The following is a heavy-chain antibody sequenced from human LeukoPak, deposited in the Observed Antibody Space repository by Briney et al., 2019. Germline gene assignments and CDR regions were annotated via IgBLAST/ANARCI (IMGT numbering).Heavy chain of an antibody. Sequence: GGSLTLSCPASGFTFSSHWMSWVRQAPGKGLEWVANIKHDGRVQYCVDSVKGRFTICRDNAKKSLYLQMNSLRGEDTAVYYCARAAGEMATIRYWGQGTLVTVSS. CDR3: ARAAGEMATIRY. CDR2: IKHDGRVQ. D-gene: IGHD5-24*01. V-gene: IGHV3-7*01. J-gene: IGHJ4*02. CDR1: GFTFSSHW.